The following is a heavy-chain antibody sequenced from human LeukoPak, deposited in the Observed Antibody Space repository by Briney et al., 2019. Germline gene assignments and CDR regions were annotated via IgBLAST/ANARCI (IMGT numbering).Heavy chain of an antibody. CDR1: GFTFSNAW. J-gene: IGHJ4*02. CDR2: IKNKADGGTT. D-gene: IGHD3-16*01. Sequence: GGSLRLSCATSGFTFSNAWMSWARQAPGKGLEWVGRIKNKADGGTTDYTVPVKGRFTISRDDAKNTLYLQMDSLISEDTAIYYCVWHYFDYWGQGALVTDSS. V-gene: IGHV3-15*01. CDR3: VWHYFDY.